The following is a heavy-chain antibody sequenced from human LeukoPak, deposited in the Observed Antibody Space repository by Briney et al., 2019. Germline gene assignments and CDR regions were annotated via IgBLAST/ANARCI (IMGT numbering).Heavy chain of an antibody. Sequence: GGSLRHSCAASGFPPDDYSISWVRLTPGRGLEWVSGVSWNGAYTEYADSVRGRFTISRDNAKKSLYLQMNSLRVDDTALYYCARRKGPYGSGTYYDSWGQGTLVSVSS. CDR2: VSWNGAYT. V-gene: IGHV3-20*04. D-gene: IGHD3-10*01. J-gene: IGHJ4*02. CDR3: ARRKGPYGSGTYYDS. CDR1: GFPPDDYS.